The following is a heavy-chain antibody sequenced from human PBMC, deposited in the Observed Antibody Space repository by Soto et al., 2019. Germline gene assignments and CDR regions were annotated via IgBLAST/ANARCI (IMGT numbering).Heavy chain of an antibody. CDR2: IYYSGST. CDR1: GGSISSYY. Sequence: SETLSLTCTDSGGSISSYYWSWIRQPPGKGLEWIGYIYYSGSTNYNPSLKSRVTISVDTSKNQFSLRLSSVTAADTAVYYCAREQRGYYDILTGYYPYYYYYMDVWGKGTTVTVSS. D-gene: IGHD3-9*01. CDR3: AREQRGYYDILTGYYPYYYYYMDV. V-gene: IGHV4-59*01. J-gene: IGHJ6*03.